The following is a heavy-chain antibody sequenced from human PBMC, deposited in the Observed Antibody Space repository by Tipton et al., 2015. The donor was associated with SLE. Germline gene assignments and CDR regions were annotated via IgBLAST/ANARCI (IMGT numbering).Heavy chain of an antibody. J-gene: IGHJ6*03. D-gene: IGHD2-2*01. CDR1: GGSFSGYY. V-gene: IGHV4-34*01. CDR3: ARVTGPPTNCSRTSCPRGWYYSYYMDV. Sequence: LRLSCAVYGGSFSGYYWSWIRQPPGKGLEWIGEINHSGSTNYNPSLKSRVTISVDTSKNQFSLKLSSVTAADTAVYYCARVTGPPTNCSRTSCPRGWYYSYYMDVWGKGTTVTVSS. CDR2: INHSGST.